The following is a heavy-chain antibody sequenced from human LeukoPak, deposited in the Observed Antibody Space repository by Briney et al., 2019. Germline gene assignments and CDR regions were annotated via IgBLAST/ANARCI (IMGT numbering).Heavy chain of an antibody. V-gene: IGHV3-74*01. CDR1: GFTLSSYW. D-gene: IGHD5-12*01. J-gene: IGHJ4*02. CDR3: ARDLVVATGPDY. CDR2: INNDGSTT. Sequence: GGSLRLSCAASGFTLSSYWMHWVRQAPGKGLVWVSRINNDGSTTNYADSVKGRFTISRDNAKNTLYLQMNSLRAEDTAAYYCARDLVVATGPDYWGQGTLVTVSS.